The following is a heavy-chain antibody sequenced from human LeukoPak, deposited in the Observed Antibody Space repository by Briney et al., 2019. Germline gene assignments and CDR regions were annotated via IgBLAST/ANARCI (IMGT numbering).Heavy chain of an antibody. Sequence: NPSQTLSLTCTVSGGSMRRGRDLWRWVRRHPGGGLGGNGYIYYSGSTYDNPALKSRVTISVDKSKNQFSLKLSSVTAADTAVYYCERVPAAISNWFDPWGQGTLVTVSS. CDR3: ERVPAAISNWFDP. CDR1: GGSMRRGRDL. J-gene: IGHJ5*02. D-gene: IGHD2-2*02. V-gene: IGHV4-31*03. CDR2: IYYSGST.